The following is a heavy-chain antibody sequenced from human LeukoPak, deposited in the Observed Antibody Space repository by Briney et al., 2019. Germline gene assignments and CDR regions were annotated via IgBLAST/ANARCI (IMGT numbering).Heavy chain of an antibody. CDR2: IYPSGGST. Sequence: ASVKVSFKASGYTFTSYYMHWVRQAPGQGLEWMGIIYPSGGSTSYAQKFQGRVAMPRDTSTSTVYMELSSLRSEDTAVYYCARDRTMVRGVHYYYYYMDVWGKGTTVTVSS. CDR1: GYTFTSYY. J-gene: IGHJ6*03. D-gene: IGHD3-10*01. V-gene: IGHV1-46*01. CDR3: ARDRTMVRGVHYYYYYMDV.